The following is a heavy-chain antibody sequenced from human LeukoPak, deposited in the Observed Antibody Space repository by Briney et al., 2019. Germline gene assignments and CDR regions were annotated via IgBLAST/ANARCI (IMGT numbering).Heavy chain of an antibody. J-gene: IGHJ3*02. CDR2: IYYSGST. CDR3: AREDHYYDSSGNAFDI. V-gene: IGHV4-39*02. D-gene: IGHD3-22*01. Sequence: SETLSLTCTVSGGSISSSSYYWGWIRQPPGKGLEWIGSIYYSGSTYYNPSLKSRVTISVDTSKNQFSLKLSSVTAADTAVYYCAREDHYYDSSGNAFDIWGQGTMVTVSS. CDR1: GGSISSSSYY.